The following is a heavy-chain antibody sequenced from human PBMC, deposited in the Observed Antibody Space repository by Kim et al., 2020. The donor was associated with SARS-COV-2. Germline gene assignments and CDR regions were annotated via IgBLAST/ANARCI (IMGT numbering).Heavy chain of an antibody. CDR2: ARST. D-gene: IGHD1-7*01. V-gene: IGHV3-74*01. Sequence: ARSTSYADSVKGRFTISRDNAKNTLYLQRNSLRAEDTAMYYCALTGNTAYWGQGTLVTVSS. J-gene: IGHJ4*02. CDR3: ALTGNTAY.